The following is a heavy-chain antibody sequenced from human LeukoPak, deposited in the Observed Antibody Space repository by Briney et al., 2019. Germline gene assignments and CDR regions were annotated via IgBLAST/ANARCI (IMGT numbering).Heavy chain of an antibody. CDR1: GFTFSSYA. J-gene: IGHJ4*02. Sequence: PGGSLRLSCATSGFTFSSYAMSWVRQAPGKGVEWVSGISGSGTGTYYADSVKGRFTISRDNSMNTLYLQMNSLRAEDTAVYYCAKRFEILLWFGELLVPSPFDYWGQGTLVTVSS. V-gene: IGHV3-23*01. D-gene: IGHD3-10*01. CDR2: ISGSGTGT. CDR3: AKRFEILLWFGELLVPSPFDY.